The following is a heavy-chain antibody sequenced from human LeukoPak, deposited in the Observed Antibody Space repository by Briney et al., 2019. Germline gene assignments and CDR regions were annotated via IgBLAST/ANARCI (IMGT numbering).Heavy chain of an antibody. J-gene: IGHJ5*02. CDR1: GYTFTGYY. D-gene: IGHD6-19*01. Sequence: ASVKVSCKASGYTFTGYYMHWVRQAPGQGGEWMGRINPNRGDKNYAQKFRGRVTMNRDTSISTTYMELSRLRSDDTAVYYCARDITQSGGWFISFDPWGQGTLVTVSS. CDR2: INPNRGDK. V-gene: IGHV1-2*06. CDR3: ARDITQSGGWFISFDP.